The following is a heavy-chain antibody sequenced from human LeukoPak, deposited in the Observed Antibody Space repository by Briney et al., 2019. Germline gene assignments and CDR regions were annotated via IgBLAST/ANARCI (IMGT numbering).Heavy chain of an antibody. D-gene: IGHD1-14*01. CDR2: VNADGGNT. V-gene: IGHV3-21*01. CDR3: ARNQRRLDC. J-gene: IGHJ4*02. CDR1: GFTFDNYR. Sequence: GGSLRLSCAASGFTFDNYRMSWVRQAPGKGLERVSPVNADGGNTYYADSVKGRFTISRDNAKNSLYLQMNSLRAEDTAVYYCARNQRRLDCWGQGTLVTVSA.